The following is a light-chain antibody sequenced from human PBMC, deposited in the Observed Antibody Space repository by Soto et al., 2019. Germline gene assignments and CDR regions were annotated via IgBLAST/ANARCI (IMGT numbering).Light chain of an antibody. V-gene: IGLV1-51*01. CDR1: SSNIGNNY. CDR2: DNN. Sequence: QAVVTQPPSVSAAPGQKVTISCSGSSSNIGNNYVSWYQHFPGTAPKLLIYDNNKRPSGIPDRFSGSKSGTSATLGITGLQTGDEADYYCGTWDSLLSAVVFGGGTKVTVL. J-gene: IGLJ2*01. CDR3: GTWDSLLSAVV.